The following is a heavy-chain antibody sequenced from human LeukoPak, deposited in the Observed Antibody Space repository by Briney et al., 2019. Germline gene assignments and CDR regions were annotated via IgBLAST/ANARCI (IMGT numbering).Heavy chain of an antibody. CDR3: ASQSSGGFFEDY. CDR1: RFTFSSYW. CDR2: IKQDGSEK. Sequence: PGGSLRLSCVACRFTFSSYWMSWVRQAPGKGLECVANIKQDGSEKYYVDSVKGRFTISRDNAKKSLYLQMNSLRAEDTAVYYCASQSSGGFFEDYWGQGTLVTVSS. D-gene: IGHD3-3*01. J-gene: IGHJ4*02. V-gene: IGHV3-7*01.